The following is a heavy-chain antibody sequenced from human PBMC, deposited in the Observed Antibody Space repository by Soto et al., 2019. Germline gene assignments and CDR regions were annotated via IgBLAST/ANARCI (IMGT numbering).Heavy chain of an antibody. V-gene: IGHV3-23*01. CDR2: ILAGAGNT. J-gene: IGHJ6*03. Sequence: EVQLLESGGGLVQPGGSLRLSCAASGFTFSSYAMSWVRQAPGKGLEWVSAILAGAGNTYHVDAVKGRFTISRDNSRNTLYLQRNSLRAEDTAVYYCAKYGCGSPTCPYYFYSFMDVWGKGTTVTVSS. CDR1: GFTFSSYA. CDR3: AKYGCGSPTCPYYFYSFMDV. D-gene: IGHD2-2*01.